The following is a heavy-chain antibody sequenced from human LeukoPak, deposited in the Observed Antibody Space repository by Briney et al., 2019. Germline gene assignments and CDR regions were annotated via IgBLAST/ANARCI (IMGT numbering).Heavy chain of an antibody. CDR2: INPNSGGT. J-gene: IGHJ4*02. CDR1: GYTFTSYD. Sequence: GASVKVSCKASGYTFTSYDINWVRQATGQGLEWMGWINPNSGGTNYAQKFQGRVTMTRDTSISTAYMELSRLRSDDTAVYYCARVTFKGVSMVRGAFDYWGQGTLVTVSS. V-gene: IGHV1-2*02. D-gene: IGHD3-10*01. CDR3: ARVTFKGVSMVRGAFDY.